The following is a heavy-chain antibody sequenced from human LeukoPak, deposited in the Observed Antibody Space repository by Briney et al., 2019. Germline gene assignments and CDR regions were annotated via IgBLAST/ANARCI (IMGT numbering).Heavy chain of an antibody. CDR3: ARGPPNWGFDY. CDR1: LYTFISYD. J-gene: IGHJ4*02. V-gene: IGHV1-8*01. CDR2: MSPNSGNT. Sequence: GASVKVSCKASLYTFISYDINWVRQATGQGLEWMGWMSPNSGNTGCAQKFQGRVTMTRNTSISTAYMELSSLRSEDTAVYSCARGPPNWGFDYWGQGTLVTVSS. D-gene: IGHD7-27*01.